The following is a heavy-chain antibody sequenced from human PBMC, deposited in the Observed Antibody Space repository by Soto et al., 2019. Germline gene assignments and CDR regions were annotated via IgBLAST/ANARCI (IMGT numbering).Heavy chain of an antibody. J-gene: IGHJ6*02. V-gene: IGHV1-18*01. Sequence: ASVKVSCKASGYTFTSYGISWVRQAPGQGLEWMGWISAYNGNTNYAQKLQGRVTMTTDTSTSTAYMELRSLSSDDTAVYYCARDPPAGATIKGLGYYYYGMDVWGQGTTVTVSS. CDR1: GYTFTSYG. CDR3: ARDPPAGATIKGLGYYYYGMDV. D-gene: IGHD5-12*01. CDR2: ISAYNGNT.